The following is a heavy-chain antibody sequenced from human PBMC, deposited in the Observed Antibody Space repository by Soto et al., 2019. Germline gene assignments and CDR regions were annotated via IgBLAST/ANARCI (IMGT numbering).Heavy chain of an antibody. Sequence: GGSLRLSCSASGFTFSSYAMHWVRQAPGKGLEYVSGVRGNGDPPFYADSVKGRFTISRDNSKNTLYLQMSSLSADDTAVYYCVKSRGGNNLDFFDWGQGALVTVSS. J-gene: IGHJ4*02. V-gene: IGHV3-64D*06. CDR3: VKSRGGNNLDFFD. CDR1: GFTFSSYA. D-gene: IGHD5-12*01. CDR2: VRGNGDPP.